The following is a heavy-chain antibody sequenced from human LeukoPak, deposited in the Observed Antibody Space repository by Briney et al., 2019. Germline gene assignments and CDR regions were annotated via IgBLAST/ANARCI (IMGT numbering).Heavy chain of an antibody. D-gene: IGHD3-10*01. Sequence: GGSLRLSCAASGFTFSSCAMKWVRQAPGKGLEWGSAVSGSGGSTYYADSVRGRFTISRDNSKNTMYLQVNSLRAEDTDIYYCSKRSRHYFDYWGQGTLVTVSS. CDR2: VSGSGGST. J-gene: IGHJ4*02. CDR1: GFTFSSCA. CDR3: SKRSRHYFDY. V-gene: IGHV3-23*01.